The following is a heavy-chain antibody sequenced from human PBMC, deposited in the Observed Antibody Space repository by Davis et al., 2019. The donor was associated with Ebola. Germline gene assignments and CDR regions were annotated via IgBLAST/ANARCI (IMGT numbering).Heavy chain of an antibody. D-gene: IGHD6-25*01. CDR3: ARDIAAVNNHGMDV. CDR2: ICYNGNT. V-gene: IGHV4-39*02. Sequence: PSDTLSPTCTVLGGSISRSDYCWGWIRQPPGKELARIVSICYNGNTYYKPSLNSRVTISVDTSKTQFSLKVNSVTAADTAVYYCARDIAAVNNHGMDVWGRGTAVSVSS. J-gene: IGHJ6*02. CDR1: GGSISRSDYC.